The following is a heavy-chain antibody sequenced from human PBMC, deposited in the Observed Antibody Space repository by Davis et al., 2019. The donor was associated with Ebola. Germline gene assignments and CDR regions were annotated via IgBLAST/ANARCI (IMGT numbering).Heavy chain of an antibody. CDR2: ISWNSGSI. V-gene: IGHV3-9*01. J-gene: IGHJ4*02. D-gene: IGHD3-16*02. CDR1: GFTFDDYA. Sequence: SLKISCAASGFTFDDYAMHWVRQAPGKGLEWVSGISWNSGSIGYADSVKGRFTISRDNAKNSLYLQMNSLRAEDTALYYCAKWSFGGVIVENFDYWGQGTLVTVSS. CDR3: AKWSFGGVIVENFDY.